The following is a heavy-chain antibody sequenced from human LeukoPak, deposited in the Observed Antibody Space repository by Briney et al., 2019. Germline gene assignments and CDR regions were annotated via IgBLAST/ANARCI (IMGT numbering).Heavy chain of an antibody. Sequence: SETLSLTCAVYGGSFSGYYWSWIRQSPGKGLEWIGEINDSGITNCNPSLKSRASLSVDTSKNQFSLRLSSVTTADTAVYYCARRLVDSGASQVSDCWGQGTLVTVSS. CDR3: ARRLVDSGASQVSDC. D-gene: IGHD2-15*01. J-gene: IGHJ4*02. CDR1: GGSFSGYY. CDR2: INDSGIT. V-gene: IGHV4-34*01.